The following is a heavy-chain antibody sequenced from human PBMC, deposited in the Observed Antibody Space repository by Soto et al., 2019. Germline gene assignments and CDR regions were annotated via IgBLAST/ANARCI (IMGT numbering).Heavy chain of an antibody. D-gene: IGHD2-8*01. CDR1: GYTFTSYD. CDR3: SNPRDCTNGVCYLHNRYYGMDV. V-gene: IGHV1-8*01. J-gene: IGHJ6*02. CDR2: MNPNRGNT. Sequence: QVQLVQSGAEVKKPGASVKVSCKASGYTFTSYDINWVRQATGQGLEWMGWMNPNRGNTGYAQKFQGRVTMTRNTSISTAYMELSSMRSDETAVYYCSNPRDCTNGVCYLHNRYYGMDVWGQGTTVTVSS.